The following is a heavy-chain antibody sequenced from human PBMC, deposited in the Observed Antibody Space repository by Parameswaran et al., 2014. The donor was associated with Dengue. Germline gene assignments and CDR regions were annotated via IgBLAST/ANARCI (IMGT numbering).Heavy chain of an antibody. CDR3: ARRRYPLL. J-gene: IGHJ3*01. V-gene: IGHV4-34*01. D-gene: IGHD3-9*01. CDR2: INHSGST. Sequence: RWIRQPQEGLEWIGEINHSGSTNYNPSLKSRVTISVDTSKNQFSLKLSSVTAADTAVYYCARRRYPLLWGQGTMVTVSS.